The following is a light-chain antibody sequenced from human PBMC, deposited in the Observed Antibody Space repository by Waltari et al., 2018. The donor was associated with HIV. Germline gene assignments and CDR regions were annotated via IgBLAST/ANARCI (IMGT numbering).Light chain of an antibody. J-gene: IGLJ3*02. Sequence: HSALTQPASVSGSPGQSITISCTGTSSDVGGYNYVSWYQQHPGKAPKLMIYDVTKRPSGVSNRFSGSKSGNTASLTSSGLQAEDEADYYCCSYAGSSIPVVFGGGTKLTVL. V-gene: IGLV2-23*02. CDR2: DVT. CDR1: SSDVGGYNY. CDR3: CSYAGSSIPVV.